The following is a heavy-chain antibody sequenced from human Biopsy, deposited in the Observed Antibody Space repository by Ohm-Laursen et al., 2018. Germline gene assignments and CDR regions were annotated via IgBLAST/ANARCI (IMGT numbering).Heavy chain of an antibody. V-gene: IGHV4-59*07. Sequence: SDTLSLTCTVSDGSINSYYWNWIRQTPGKGLEWIGYVYYSGTTTYNPSLRSRVTISVDTSINQISLRLQSVTAADTAIYYCTRATNSTGWPYYYFYGMDIWGQGTTVTVSS. CDR2: VYYSGTT. J-gene: IGHJ6*02. CDR1: DGSINSYY. CDR3: TRATNSTGWPYYYFYGMDI. D-gene: IGHD2/OR15-2a*01.